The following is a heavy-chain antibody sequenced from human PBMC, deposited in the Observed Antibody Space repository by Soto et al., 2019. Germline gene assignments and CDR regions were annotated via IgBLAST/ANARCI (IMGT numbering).Heavy chain of an antibody. Sequence: QVQLVQSGAEVKKPGASVKVSCKASGYTFTSYGISWVRQGPGQGLEWMGWISAYNGNTNYAQKLQGRVTMTTDTSTSTAYMELRSMRSDDTAVYYCARDRVAAAGTGSNWFDPWGQGTLVTVSS. J-gene: IGHJ5*02. CDR2: ISAYNGNT. CDR3: ARDRVAAAGTGSNWFDP. D-gene: IGHD6-13*01. CDR1: GYTFTSYG. V-gene: IGHV1-18*01.